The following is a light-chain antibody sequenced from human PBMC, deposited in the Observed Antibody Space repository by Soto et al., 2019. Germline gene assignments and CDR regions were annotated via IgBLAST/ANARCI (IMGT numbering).Light chain of an antibody. CDR3: GTWDSDLSAEV. CDR1: SYNIGTNY. CDR2: DNS. V-gene: IGLV1-51*01. J-gene: IGLJ3*02. Sequence: QSVLTQPPSVSAAPGQKVTISCSGSSYNIGTNYVSWYQQLPGRAPKLVIFDNSKRPTEIPDRFSGSNSGSSATLGVTGLQTGDEADYYCGTWDSDLSAEVFGGGTKVTVL.